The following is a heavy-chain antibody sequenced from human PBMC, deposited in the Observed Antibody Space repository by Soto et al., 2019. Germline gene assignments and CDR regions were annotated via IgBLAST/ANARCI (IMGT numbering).Heavy chain of an antibody. CDR3: ARGQQQLPNYYYYGMDV. Sequence: GESLKISCKGSGYSFTSYWIGWVRQMPGKGREWMGIIYPGDSDTRYSPSFQGQVTISADKSISTAYLQWSSLKASDTAMYYCARGQQQLPNYYYYGMDVWGQGTTVTVSS. J-gene: IGHJ6*02. D-gene: IGHD6-13*01. CDR2: IYPGDSDT. V-gene: IGHV5-51*01. CDR1: GYSFTSYW.